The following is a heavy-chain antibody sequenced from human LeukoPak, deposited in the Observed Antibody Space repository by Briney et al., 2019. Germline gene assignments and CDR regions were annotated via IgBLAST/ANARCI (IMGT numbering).Heavy chain of an antibody. CDR2: IYYSGST. J-gene: IGHJ4*02. D-gene: IGHD4-17*01. V-gene: IGHV4-30-4*01. Sequence: SETLSLTCTVSGGSISSGDYYWSWIRQPPGKGLEWIGYIYYSGSTYYNPSLKSRVTISVDTSKNQFSLKLSSVTAADTAVCYCARETTVTTYYFDYWGQGTLVTVSS. CDR1: GGSISSGDYY. CDR3: ARETTVTTYYFDY.